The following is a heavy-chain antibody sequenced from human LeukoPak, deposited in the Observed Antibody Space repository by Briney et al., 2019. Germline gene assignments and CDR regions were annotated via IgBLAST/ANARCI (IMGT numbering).Heavy chain of an antibody. V-gene: IGHV3-30*04. D-gene: IGHD3-10*01. J-gene: IGHJ6*02. Sequence: PGGSLRLSCAASGVTFRTDTMHWVRQAPGKGLEWLAVISYDGKEKYYADSVKGRFSTSRDNSENTLYLQMNSLRDEDTAVYYCARDRPGEEEYYYGMDVWGQGTTVTVSS. CDR2: ISYDGKEK. CDR1: GVTFRTDT. CDR3: ARDRPGEEEYYYGMDV.